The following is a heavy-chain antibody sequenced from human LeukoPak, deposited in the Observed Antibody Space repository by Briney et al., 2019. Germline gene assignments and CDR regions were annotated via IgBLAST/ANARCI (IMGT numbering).Heavy chain of an antibody. V-gene: IGHV1-69*01. Sequence: SVKVSCKASGGTFSSYAISWVRQAPGQGIEWLGGIIPIFGTANYAQKFQGRVTITADESTSTAYMELSSLRSEDTAVYYCALVGAHKVLSGDYWGQGTLVTVSS. CDR3: ALVGAHKVLSGDY. D-gene: IGHD1-26*01. CDR2: IIPIFGTA. CDR1: GGTFSSYA. J-gene: IGHJ4*02.